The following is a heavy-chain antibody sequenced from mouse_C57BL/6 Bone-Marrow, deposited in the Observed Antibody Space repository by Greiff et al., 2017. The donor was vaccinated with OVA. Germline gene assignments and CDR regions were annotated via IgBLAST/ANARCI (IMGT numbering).Heavy chain of an antibody. CDR2: IYPGDGDT. Sequence: QVQLQQSGPELVKPGASVKISCKASGYAFSSSWMNWVKQRPGKGLEWIGRIYPGDGDTNYNGKFKGKATLTADKSSSTAYMQLSSLTSEDSAVYFCARRDYYGSSYDFYYWGQGTTLTVSS. V-gene: IGHV1-82*01. D-gene: IGHD1-1*01. J-gene: IGHJ2*01. CDR1: GYAFSSSW. CDR3: ARRDYYGSSYDFYY.